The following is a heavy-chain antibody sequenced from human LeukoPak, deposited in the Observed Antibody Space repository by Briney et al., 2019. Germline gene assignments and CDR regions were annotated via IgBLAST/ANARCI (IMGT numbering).Heavy chain of an antibody. CDR3: ARVFDS. CDR2: ISSSSSTI. V-gene: IGHV3-48*02. J-gene: IGHJ5*01. Sequence: GGSLRLSCAASGFTFSDFSMNWVRPTPGKGLEWVSYISSSSSTIYYADSVKGRFTISRDNAKNSLYLQMNSLRDEDTAVYYCARVFDSWGLGTLVTVSS. CDR1: GFTFSDFS.